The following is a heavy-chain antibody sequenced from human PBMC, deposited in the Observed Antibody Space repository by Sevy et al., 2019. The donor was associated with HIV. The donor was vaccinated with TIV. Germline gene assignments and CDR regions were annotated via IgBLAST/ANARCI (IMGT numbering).Heavy chain of an antibody. D-gene: IGHD6-6*01. CDR1: GFTFSNYG. CDR2: IRFDASTK. Sequence: GGSLRLSCAASGFTFSNYGMHWVRQAPGKGLEWVALIRFDASTKYYKDSVKGRFTVSRDNAKNILYLQMNSLRPEDTAVYYCAKDLTGRYTSSSGDFDYWGQGPLVTVSS. V-gene: IGHV3-30*02. CDR3: AKDLTGRYTSSSGDFDY. J-gene: IGHJ4*02.